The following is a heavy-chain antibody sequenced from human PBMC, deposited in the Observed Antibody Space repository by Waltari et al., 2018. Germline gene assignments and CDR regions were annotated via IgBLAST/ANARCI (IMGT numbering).Heavy chain of an antibody. CDR3: ARGIWQQLAHFDS. CDR2: IYFTGST. J-gene: IGHJ4*02. D-gene: IGHD6-13*01. V-gene: IGHV4-39*01. CDR1: GTSVPTTNYF. Sequence: QLNLQLSGPGLVKPSETLSLTCAVSGTSVPTTNYFWGWIRQPPGKGLEWIGRIYFTGSTDYNPSLKSRVTISIDTSTNQFSLNLRSVTAADTAVYYCARGIWQQLAHFDSWGQGTLVTVSS.